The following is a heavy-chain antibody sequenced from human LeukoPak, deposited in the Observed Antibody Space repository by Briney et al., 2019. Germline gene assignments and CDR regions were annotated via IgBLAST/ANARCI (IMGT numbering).Heavy chain of an antibody. CDR3: ARVKYDFWSDYSQVHFDY. CDR1: GYTFTSYA. V-gene: IGHV7-4-1*02. Sequence: ASVKVSCKASGYTFTSYAMNWVRQAPGQGLEWMGWINTNTGNPTYAQGFTGRFVFSLDTSVSTAYLQISSLKAEDTAVYYCARVKYDFWSDYSQVHFDYWGQGTLVTVSS. J-gene: IGHJ4*02. D-gene: IGHD3-3*01. CDR2: INTNTGNP.